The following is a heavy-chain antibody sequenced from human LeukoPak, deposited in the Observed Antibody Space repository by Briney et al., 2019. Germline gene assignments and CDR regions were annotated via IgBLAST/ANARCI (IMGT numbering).Heavy chain of an antibody. Sequence: PGGSLRLSCAASGVTFRNYAMSWVRQAPEKGLEFVSGIYENGGTTYYADSVKGRFSISRDNSKNTLYLQMDSLRGEDTAVYYCAKDFRIGYSAHFDYWGQGALVTVSS. D-gene: IGHD2-21*01. CDR1: GVTFRNYA. J-gene: IGHJ4*02. CDR2: IYENGGTT. V-gene: IGHV3-23*01. CDR3: AKDFRIGYSAHFDY.